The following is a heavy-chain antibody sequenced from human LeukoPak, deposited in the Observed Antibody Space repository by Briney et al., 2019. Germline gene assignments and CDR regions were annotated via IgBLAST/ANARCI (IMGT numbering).Heavy chain of an antibody. CDR3: ARTVGALYDAFNI. V-gene: IGHV4-59*08. Sequence: SETLSLTCTVSGGSISTYYWSWIRQPPGKGLEWIGYIYYSGSTNYNPSLKSRVTISVDTSKNQFSLKLNSVTAADTAVYYCARTVGALYDAFNIWGQGTMVTVSS. CDR2: IYYSGST. J-gene: IGHJ3*02. CDR1: GGSISTYY. D-gene: IGHD1-26*01.